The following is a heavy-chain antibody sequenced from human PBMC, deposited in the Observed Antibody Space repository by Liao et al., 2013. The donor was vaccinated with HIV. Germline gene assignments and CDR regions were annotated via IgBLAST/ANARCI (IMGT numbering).Heavy chain of an antibody. V-gene: IGHV4-34*01. CDR2: INHSGST. D-gene: IGHD3-22*01. CDR3: ARVSPDYYDSSGYSHFDI. Sequence: QVQLQQWGAGLLKPSETLSLTCAVYGGSFSGYYWSWIRQPPGKGLEWIGEINHSGSTYHNPSLKSRVIISVDTSENQFSLKLTSVTAADTAVYFCARVSPDYYDSSGYSHFDIWGQGTLVTVSS. J-gene: IGHJ4*02. CDR1: GGSFSGYY.